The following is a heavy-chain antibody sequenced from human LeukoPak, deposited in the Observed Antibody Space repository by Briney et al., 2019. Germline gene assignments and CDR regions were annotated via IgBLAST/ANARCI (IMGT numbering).Heavy chain of an antibody. J-gene: IGHJ4*02. CDR1: GFTFSSYW. V-gene: IGHV3-7*01. D-gene: IGHD3-22*01. CDR2: IKQDGSEK. Sequence: GGSLRLSCAASGFTFSSYWMCWVRQAPGKGLEWVANIKQDGSEKYYVDSVKGRFTISRDNAKNSLYLQMNSLRAEDTAVYYCARVDYYDSSGFDYWGQGTLVTVSS. CDR3: ARVDYYDSSGFDY.